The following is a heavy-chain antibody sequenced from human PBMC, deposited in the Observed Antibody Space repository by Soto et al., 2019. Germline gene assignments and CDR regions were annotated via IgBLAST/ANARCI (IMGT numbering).Heavy chain of an antibody. J-gene: IGHJ6*02. CDR1: GGSITNTKW. V-gene: IGHV4-4*02. Sequence: QVQLQESGPGLVKPSGTLSLSCAVSGGSITNTKWWTWVRQAPGKGLEWIGEISRREGSTYNPSPKGRVAMSLATSTNQVPLRLSSVTAADTAVSYCATQTISYTWDVWGQGTTVTVS. D-gene: IGHD1-1*01. CDR2: ISRREGS. CDR3: ATQTISYTWDV.